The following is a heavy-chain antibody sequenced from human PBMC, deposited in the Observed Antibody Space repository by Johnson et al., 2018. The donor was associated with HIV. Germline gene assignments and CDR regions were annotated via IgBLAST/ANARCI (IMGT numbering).Heavy chain of an antibody. J-gene: IGHJ3*02. CDR2: ISYDGTNK. CDR3: AKKGGRRFPNRNAFDI. V-gene: IGHV3-30-3*02. D-gene: IGHD1-14*01. CDR1: GFPVSSYA. Sequence: QMLLVESGGGVVQPGRSLRLSCAASGFPVSSYAMHWVRQAPGKGLEWVAVISYDGTNKYYADPVPGRFTISRDNSKNTLNLQMNSLRAEDTAVYYCAKKGGRRFPNRNAFDIWGQGTMVTVSS.